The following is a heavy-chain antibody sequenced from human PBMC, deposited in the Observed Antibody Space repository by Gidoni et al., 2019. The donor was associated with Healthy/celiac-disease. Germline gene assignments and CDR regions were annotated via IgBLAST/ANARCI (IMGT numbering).Heavy chain of an antibody. Sequence: QLQLQESGPGLLKPSETLSLTCRVSGGSISSRDYYWGWVRQPPGKGLEWIGTIYYRGDTYYNPSLKSRVSISVDTSKNQFSLWLTSVTAADTAMYYCARDVRYSSSWSHFDYWGQGILVTVSS. V-gene: IGHV4-39*07. D-gene: IGHD6-13*01. CDR1: GGSISSRDYY. CDR2: IYYRGDT. CDR3: ARDVRYSSSWSHFDY. J-gene: IGHJ4*02.